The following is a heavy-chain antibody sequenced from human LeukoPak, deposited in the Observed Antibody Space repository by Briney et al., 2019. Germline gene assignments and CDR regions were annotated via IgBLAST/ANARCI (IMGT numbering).Heavy chain of an antibody. J-gene: IGHJ4*02. D-gene: IGHD6-13*01. CDR3: AKDKGDGSSWYAEDY. CDR2: ISWNSGSI. CDR1: GFTFDDYA. Sequence: PGGSLRLSCAASGFTFDDYAMHWVRQAPGKGLEWVSGISWNSGSIGYADSVKGRFTISRDNAKNSLYLQMNSLRAEDTALYYCAKDKGDGSSWYAEDYWGQGTLVTVSS. V-gene: IGHV3-9*01.